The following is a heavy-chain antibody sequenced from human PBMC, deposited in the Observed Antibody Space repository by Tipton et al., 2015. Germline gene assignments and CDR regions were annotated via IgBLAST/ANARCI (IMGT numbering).Heavy chain of an antibody. V-gene: IGHV1-69*01. J-gene: IGHJ4*02. D-gene: IGHD5-18*01. CDR3: ARGRYSYYNPLDY. Sequence: QSGPEVKKPGSSVKVSCKASGGTFTNYPLSWVRQAPGQGLEWMGGIIPIFGTANDAQKFQGRVTITADESTSTAYMELSSLRSEDTAVYYCARGRYSYYNPLDYWGQLTLVTVSS. CDR1: GGTFTNYP. CDR2: IIPIFGTA.